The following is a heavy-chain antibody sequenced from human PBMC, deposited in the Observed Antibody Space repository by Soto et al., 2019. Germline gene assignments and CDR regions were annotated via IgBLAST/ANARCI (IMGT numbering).Heavy chain of an antibody. Sequence: ASVKVSCKASGYTFTGYYIHWGRHAPEQGLEWMGWINPNSGGTNYAQKFQGWVTMTRDTSISTAYMELSRLRSDDTAVYYCARDRHYYDSSGYQGFDYWGQGTLVTVSS. CDR3: ARDRHYYDSSGYQGFDY. J-gene: IGHJ4*02. D-gene: IGHD3-22*01. CDR2: INPNSGGT. V-gene: IGHV1-2*04. CDR1: GYTFTGYY.